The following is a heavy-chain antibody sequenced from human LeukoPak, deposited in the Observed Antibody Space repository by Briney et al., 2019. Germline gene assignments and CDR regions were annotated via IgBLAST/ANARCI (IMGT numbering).Heavy chain of an antibody. V-gene: IGHV1-18*01. J-gene: IGHJ4*02. CDR1: GYTFTSYG. CDR2: ISAYNGNT. CDR3: ARDRDAARYYYDSSGYYYFDY. D-gene: IGHD3-22*01. Sequence: ASVKVSCKASGYTFTSYGISWVRQAPGQGLEWMGWISAYNGNTNYAQKLQGRVTMTTDTSTSTAYMELRSLRSDDTAVYYCARDRDAARYYYDSSGYYYFDYWGQGTLVTVSS.